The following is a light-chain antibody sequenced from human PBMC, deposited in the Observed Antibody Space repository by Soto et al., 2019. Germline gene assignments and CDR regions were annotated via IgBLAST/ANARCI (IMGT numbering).Light chain of an antibody. J-gene: IGKJ2*01. V-gene: IGKV3-15*01. CDR2: GAS. CDR1: QRVSSN. Sequence: EIVMTQSPATLSVSPGERATLSCRASQRVSSNLAWYQQKPGQAPRLLIYGASTRATGIPARFSGSGSGTEFTLTISSLQSEDFAVYYCQQYDSWPPRYTFGQGTKLEIQ. CDR3: QQYDSWPPRYT.